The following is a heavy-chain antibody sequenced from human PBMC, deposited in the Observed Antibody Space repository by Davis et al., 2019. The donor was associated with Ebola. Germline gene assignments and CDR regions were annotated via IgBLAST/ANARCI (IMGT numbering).Heavy chain of an antibody. V-gene: IGHV4-59*11. D-gene: IGHD3-16*02. CDR1: GGSISSHY. Sequence: PSETLSLTCTVSGGSISSHYWSWIRQPPGKGLEWIGYIYYSGSTNYNPSLKSRVTISVDTSKNQFSLKLSSVTAADTAVYYCARAGSYRPYYVDYWGQGTLVTVSS. J-gene: IGHJ4*02. CDR3: ARAGSYRPYYVDY. CDR2: IYYSGST.